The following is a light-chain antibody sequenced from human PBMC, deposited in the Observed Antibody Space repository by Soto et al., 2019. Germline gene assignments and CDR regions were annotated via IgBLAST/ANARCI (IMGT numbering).Light chain of an antibody. CDR1: SSDVGSYNL. CDR3: CSYAGRSTFEV. Sequence: QSALTQPATVSGSPGQSITISCTGTSSDVGSYNLVSWYQQPPGKAPKVIIYEDTKRPSGVSNRFSGSKSGNTASLTISGLQAEDEADYYCCSYAGRSTFEVFGGGTKVTVL. J-gene: IGLJ3*02. V-gene: IGLV2-23*02. CDR2: EDT.